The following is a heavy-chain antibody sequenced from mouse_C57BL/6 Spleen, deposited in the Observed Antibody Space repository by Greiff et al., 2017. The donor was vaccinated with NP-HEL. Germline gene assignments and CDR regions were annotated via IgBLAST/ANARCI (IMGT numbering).Heavy chain of an antibody. J-gene: IGHJ1*03. CDR2: IYPSDSET. Sequence: VQLQQPGAELVRPGSSVKLSCKASGYTFTSYWMDWVKQRPGQGLEWIGNIYPSDSETHYNQKFKDKATLTVDKSSSTAYMQLSSLTSEDSAVYYCARPTVVANWYFDVWGTGTTVTVSS. CDR3: ARPTVVANWYFDV. D-gene: IGHD1-1*01. V-gene: IGHV1-61*01. CDR1: GYTFTSYW.